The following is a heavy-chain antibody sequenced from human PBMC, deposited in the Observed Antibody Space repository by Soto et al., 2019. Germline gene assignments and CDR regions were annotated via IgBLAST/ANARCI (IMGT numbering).Heavy chain of an antibody. V-gene: IGHV4-30-4*01. CDR3: ARGPSGDKVDS. CDR1: GGSISTVNYW. D-gene: IGHD7-27*01. J-gene: IGHJ4*02. Sequence: QVQLQESGPGLVKPSQTLSLTCTVSGGSISTVNYWWSWIRQSPDMGLEWIGHIYNGGSTYNNPSLAMXXTXSVXTSKNQLSLTLSSVSAADTAVYYCARGPSGDKVDSWGQGTLVTVSS. CDR2: IYNGGST.